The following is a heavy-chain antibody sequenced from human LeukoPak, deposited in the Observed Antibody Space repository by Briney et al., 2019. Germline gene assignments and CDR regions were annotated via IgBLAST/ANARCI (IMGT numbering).Heavy chain of an antibody. D-gene: IGHD6-13*01. CDR2: INTNTGNP. V-gene: IGHV7-4-1*02. CDR1: GYTFTSYA. CDR3: ARVEVAAAGTVSAFDI. J-gene: IGHJ3*02. Sequence: GASVKVSCKASGYTFTSYAMNWVRQAPGQGLEWMGWINTNTGNPTYAQGFTGRFVFSLDTSVSTAYLQISSLKAEDTAVYYCARVEVAAAGTVSAFDIWGQGTMVTVSS.